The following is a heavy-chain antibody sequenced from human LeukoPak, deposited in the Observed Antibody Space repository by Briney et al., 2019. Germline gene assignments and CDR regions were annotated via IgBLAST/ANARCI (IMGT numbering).Heavy chain of an antibody. V-gene: IGHV3-43D*03. Sequence: PGGSLRLSCAASGFTFDDYAMHWVRQAPGKGLEWVSLISWDGGRTYYADSVKGRFTISRDNSKNSLYLQMNSLRAEDTALYYCAKDKFDGSGSHYFDYWGQGTLVTVSS. CDR3: AKDKFDGSGSHYFDY. J-gene: IGHJ4*02. D-gene: IGHD3-10*01. CDR1: GFTFDDYA. CDR2: ISWDGGRT.